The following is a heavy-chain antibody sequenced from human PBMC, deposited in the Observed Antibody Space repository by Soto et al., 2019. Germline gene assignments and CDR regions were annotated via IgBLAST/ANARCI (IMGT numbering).Heavy chain of an antibody. CDR2: INSDGSST. CDR1: GFSFSSYW. Sequence: PGGSLRLSCAAAGFSFSSYWMHWVRQAPGKGLVWVSRINSDGSSTSYADSVKGRFTISRDNAKKTLYLQMNSLRAEDTAVYYCARVYKPDFDYYYYGMGVWGQGTTVTASS. D-gene: IGHD1-20*01. V-gene: IGHV3-74*01. CDR3: ARVYKPDFDYYYYGMGV. J-gene: IGHJ6*02.